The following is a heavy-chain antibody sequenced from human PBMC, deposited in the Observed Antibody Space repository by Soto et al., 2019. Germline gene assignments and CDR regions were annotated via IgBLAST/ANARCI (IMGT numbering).Heavy chain of an antibody. V-gene: IGHV2-5*02. Sequence: GLDLEWLALIYWDDDKRYSPSLKSRLTITKDTSKNQVVLTMTNMDPVDTATYYCAHSRFRSGHSSSWFWFDPWGQGTLVTVSS. CDR3: AHSRFRSGHSSSWFWFDP. CDR2: IYWDDDK. J-gene: IGHJ5*02. D-gene: IGHD6-13*01.